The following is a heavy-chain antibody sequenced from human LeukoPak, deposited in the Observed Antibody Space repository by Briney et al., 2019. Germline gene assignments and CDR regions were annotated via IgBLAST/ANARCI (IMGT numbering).Heavy chain of an antibody. V-gene: IGHV3-7*01. Sequence: GGSLRLSCAASGFSFRDYWMSWVRQAPGKGLEWVADIEPDGSGKTYVDSVKGRFTISRDNAQQSLYLQMDTLTPEDTAVYYCVTSWVRQQRDFWGQGTLVTVSS. CDR1: GFSFRDYW. CDR2: IEPDGSGK. D-gene: IGHD3-10*01. CDR3: VTSWVRQQRDF. J-gene: IGHJ4*02.